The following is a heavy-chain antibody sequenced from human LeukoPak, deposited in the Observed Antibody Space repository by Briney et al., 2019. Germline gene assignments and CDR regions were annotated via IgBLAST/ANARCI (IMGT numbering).Heavy chain of an antibody. V-gene: IGHV4-39*07. J-gene: IGHJ6*03. CDR1: GGSISSSSYY. Sequence: PSETLSLTCTVPGGSISSSSYYWGWIRQPPGKALEWMGSIYYSGSTYYNPSLKSRVTISVDTSKNQFSLKLSSVTAADTAVYYCARDNRYHSSSSDGSIYYYYYYMDVWGKGTTVTVSS. CDR2: IYYSGST. CDR3: ARDNRYHSSSSDGSIYYYYYYMDV. D-gene: IGHD6-6*01.